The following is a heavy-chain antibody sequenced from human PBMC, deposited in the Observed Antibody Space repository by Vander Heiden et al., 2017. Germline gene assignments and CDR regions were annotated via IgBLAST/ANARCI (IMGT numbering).Heavy chain of an antibody. D-gene: IGHD5-18*01. CDR1: GYTFTSYA. Sequence: QVQLVQSGAEVKKPGASVKVSCKASGYTFTSYAINWVRQATGQGLEWMGWMNTNSGNTGYAQKCQGRVTMTRNTSRSTAYMELSSLRSEDTAVYYCARGMTRWIQLPNTGGWFDPWGQGTLVTVSS. CDR3: ARGMTRWIQLPNTGGWFDP. V-gene: IGHV1-8*01. J-gene: IGHJ5*02. CDR2: MNTNSGNT.